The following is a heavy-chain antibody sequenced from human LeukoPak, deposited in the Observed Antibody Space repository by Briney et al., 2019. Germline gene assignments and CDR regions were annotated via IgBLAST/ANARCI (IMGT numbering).Heavy chain of an antibody. Sequence: GGSLRLSCAASGFTFSSYRMNWVRQAPGKGLEWGSYISSSSSTIYYADSVKGRFTISRDNAKNSLYLQMNSLRAEDTAVYYCARDLDTGMDVWGPGTTVTVSS. J-gene: IGHJ6*02. D-gene: IGHD5-18*01. V-gene: IGHV3-48*01. CDR3: ARDLDTGMDV. CDR1: GFTFSSYR. CDR2: ISSSSSTI.